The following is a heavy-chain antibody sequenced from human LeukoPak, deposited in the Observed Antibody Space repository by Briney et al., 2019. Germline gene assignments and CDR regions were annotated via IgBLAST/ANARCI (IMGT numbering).Heavy chain of an antibody. V-gene: IGHV1-8*01. CDR3: ARGPPNWGYDY. D-gene: IGHD7-27*01. J-gene: IGHJ4*02. CDR2: MSPNSGDT. Sequence: ASVKVSCKASGYTFTSYDFNWVRQATGQRPEWMGWMSPNSGDTGYAQKFQDRVTMTRSTSISTAYMELSSLRSDDTALYYCARGPPNWGYDYWGPGTLVTVSS. CDR1: GYTFTSYD.